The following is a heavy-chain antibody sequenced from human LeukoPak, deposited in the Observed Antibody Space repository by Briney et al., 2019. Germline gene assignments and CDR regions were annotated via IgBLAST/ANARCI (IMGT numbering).Heavy chain of an antibody. J-gene: IGHJ6*02. CDR1: GGSISSGGYY. V-gene: IGHV4-31*03. CDR3: ARMVRGVMDYYYYGMDV. D-gene: IGHD3-10*01. Sequence: SQTLSLTCTVSGGSISSGGYYWSWIRLHPGKGLEWIGYIYYSGSTYYNPSLKSRVTISVDTSKNQFSLKLSSVTAADTAVYYCARMVRGVMDYYYYGMDVWGQGTTVTVSS. CDR2: IYYSGST.